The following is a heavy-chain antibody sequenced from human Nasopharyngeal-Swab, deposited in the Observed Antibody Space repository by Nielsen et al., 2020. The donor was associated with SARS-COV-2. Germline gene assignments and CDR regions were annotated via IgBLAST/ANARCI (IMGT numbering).Heavy chain of an antibody. CDR1: GGSISSGSYY. V-gene: IGHV4-61*02. J-gene: IGHJ4*02. CDR3: ARVSDY. Sequence: SETLSLTCTVSGGSISSGSYYWSWIRQPAGKGLEWIGRIYTSGSTNYNPSLKSRVTISVDTSKNQFSLKVTSVTAADTAVYYCARVSDYWSQGTLVTVSS. CDR2: IYTSGST.